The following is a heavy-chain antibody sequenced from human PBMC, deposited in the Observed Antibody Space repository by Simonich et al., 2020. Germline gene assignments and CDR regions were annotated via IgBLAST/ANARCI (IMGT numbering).Heavy chain of an antibody. J-gene: IGHJ1*01. V-gene: IGHV4-34*01. CDR1: GGSFSGYY. Sequence: QVQLQQWGAGLLKPSETLSLTCAVYGGSFSGYYWRWIRHPPGMGREWIGEINHSGSTNYNPSLKSRVTISVDTSKNQFSLKLSSVTAADTAVYYCARGLRVAAASTAFQHWGQGTLVTVSS. CDR2: INHSGST. CDR3: ARGLRVAAASTAFQH. D-gene: IGHD6-13*01.